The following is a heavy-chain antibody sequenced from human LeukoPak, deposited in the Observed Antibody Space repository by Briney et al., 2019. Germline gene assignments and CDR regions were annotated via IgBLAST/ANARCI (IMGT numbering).Heavy chain of an antibody. CDR1: GFTFSSYA. Sequence: GGPLRLSCAASGFTFSSYAMSWVRQAPGKGLEWVSDISGSGGSTYYADSVKGRFTISRDNSKNTLYLQMNSLRAEDTAVYYCAKDVRYFDWSPYYFDYWGQGTLVAVSS. V-gene: IGHV3-23*01. CDR3: AKDVRYFDWSPYYFDY. D-gene: IGHD3-9*01. J-gene: IGHJ4*02. CDR2: ISGSGGST.